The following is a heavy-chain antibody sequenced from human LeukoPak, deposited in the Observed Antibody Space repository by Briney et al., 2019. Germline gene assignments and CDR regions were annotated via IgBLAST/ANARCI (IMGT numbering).Heavy chain of an antibody. CDR1: GFTFSGSA. Sequence: PGGSLRLSCAASGFTFSGSAMHWVRQASGKGLERVGRIRSKANSYATAYAASVKGRFTISRDDSKNTAYLQMNSLKTEDTAVYYCTGRVVVAALDVDYWGQGTLVTVSS. CDR2: IRSKANSYAT. V-gene: IGHV3-73*01. D-gene: IGHD2-15*01. CDR3: TGRVVVAALDVDY. J-gene: IGHJ4*02.